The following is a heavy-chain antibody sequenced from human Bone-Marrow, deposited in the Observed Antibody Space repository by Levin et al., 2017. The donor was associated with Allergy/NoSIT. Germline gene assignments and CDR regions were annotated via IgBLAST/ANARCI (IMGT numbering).Heavy chain of an antibody. CDR2: IKSKTDGGTS. CDR3: TTVSARALLDY. D-gene: IGHD1-26*01. V-gene: IGHV3-15*01. J-gene: IGHJ4*02. Sequence: PGGSLRLSCAASGFTFSNAWMSWVRQAPGKGLEWVGRIKSKTDGGTSDYAAPVKGRFTISRDDSKNTRYLQMNSLKTEDTAVYYCTTVSARALLDYWGQGTLVTVSS. CDR1: GFTFSNAW.